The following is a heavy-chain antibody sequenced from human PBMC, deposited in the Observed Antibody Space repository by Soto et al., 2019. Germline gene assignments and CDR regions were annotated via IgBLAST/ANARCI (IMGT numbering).Heavy chain of an antibody. D-gene: IGHD2-2*01. J-gene: IGHJ4*02. V-gene: IGHV4-34*01. CDR2: VNHSGTT. CDR3: ARGIGYCSSINCYSSRRLRFDS. CDR1: GGSFSGCC. Sequence: SETLSLTCAVYGGSFSGCCWTWIRQSPEKGLEWIGEVNHSGTTYYNPSLKTRVTISVHTPKNQFSLKMSSVTAADTAVYYCARGIGYCSSINCYSSRRLRFDSWGQGTLVTVSS.